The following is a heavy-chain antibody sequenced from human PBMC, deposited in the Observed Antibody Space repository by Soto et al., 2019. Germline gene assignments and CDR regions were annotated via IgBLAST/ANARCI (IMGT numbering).Heavy chain of an antibody. V-gene: IGHV1-69*06. CDR1: GGTFSSYA. J-gene: IGHJ5*02. Sequence: QVQLVQSVAEVKKPGSSVKVSCKASGGTFSSYAISWVRQAPGQGLEWMGGIIPIFGTANYAQKFQGRVTITADKSTSTAYMELSSLRSEDTAVYYCARLRVVVPAAIRWFDPWGQGTLVTVSS. CDR3: ARLRVVVPAAIRWFDP. D-gene: IGHD2-2*02. CDR2: IIPIFGTA.